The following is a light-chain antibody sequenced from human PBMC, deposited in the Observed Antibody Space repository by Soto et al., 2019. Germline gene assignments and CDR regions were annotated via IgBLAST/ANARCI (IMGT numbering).Light chain of an antibody. V-gene: IGLV1-40*01. CDR2: GNT. J-gene: IGLJ3*02. CDR3: QSFDTSLSGSRV. Sequence: QSVLTQPPSVSGAPGQTVTISCTGSSSNNGAGYDAHWYQQLPGTAPKLLMYGNTNRPSGVPDRFSGSKSGTSASLAITGLQAEDEADYYCQSFDTSLSGSRVFGGGTQLTVL. CDR1: SSNNGAGYD.